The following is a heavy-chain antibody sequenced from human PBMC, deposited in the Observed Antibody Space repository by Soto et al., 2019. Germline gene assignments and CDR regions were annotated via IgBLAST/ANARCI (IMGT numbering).Heavy chain of an antibody. Sequence: PSETLSLTCTVSGGSISSYYWSWIRQPPGKGLEWIGYIYYSGSTNYNPSLKSRVTISVDTSKNQFSLKLSSVTAADTAVYYCARGPAAAGWFDTWGQGTLVTVSS. V-gene: IGHV4-59*01. CDR2: IYYSGST. CDR3: ARGPAAAGWFDT. J-gene: IGHJ5*02. CDR1: GGSISSYY. D-gene: IGHD6-13*01.